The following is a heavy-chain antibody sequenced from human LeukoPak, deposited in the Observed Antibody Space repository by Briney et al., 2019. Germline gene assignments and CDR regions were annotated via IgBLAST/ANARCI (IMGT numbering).Heavy chain of an antibody. CDR3: ARDLDWVFDL. CDR2: ISTYNGNT. CDR1: GYTFTGYN. Sequence: ASVRVSCKASGYTFTGYNFSWVRQAPGQGLEWMGWISTYNGNTKYAQNLQGRVTMTTDTSTSTAYMELRSLRSDDTAVYYCARDLDWVFDLWGRGTLVTVPS. V-gene: IGHV1-18*01. D-gene: IGHD3-9*01. J-gene: IGHJ2*01.